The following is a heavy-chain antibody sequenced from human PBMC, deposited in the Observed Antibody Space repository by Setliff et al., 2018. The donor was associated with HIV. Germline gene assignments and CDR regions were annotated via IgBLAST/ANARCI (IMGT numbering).Heavy chain of an antibody. V-gene: IGHV4-34*01. Sequence: SETLSLTCTVSGEPFNGFYWTWIRQPPGKGLEWIGDVNPTGRPNYSPSLKSRVTMSLDTSKNQFSLKLSSVTPADTAVYYCARGRGSSPYRWFDPWGQGTLVTVSS. CDR1: GEPFNGFY. CDR3: ARGRGSSPYRWFDP. CDR2: VNPTGRP. D-gene: IGHD6-19*01. J-gene: IGHJ5*02.